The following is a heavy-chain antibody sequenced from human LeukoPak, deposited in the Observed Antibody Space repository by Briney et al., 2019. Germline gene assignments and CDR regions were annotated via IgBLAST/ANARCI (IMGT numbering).Heavy chain of an antibody. V-gene: IGHV3-21*04. CDR1: GFTFSSYS. Sequence: PGGSLRLSCAASGFTFSSYSMNWVRQAPGKGLEWVSSISSSSSYIYYADSVKGRFTISRDNAKNTLYLQMNSLRAEDTAVYYCARAYCSSTSCPLNYWGQGTLVTVSS. CDR3: ARAYCSSTSCPLNY. D-gene: IGHD2-2*01. CDR2: ISSSSSYI. J-gene: IGHJ4*02.